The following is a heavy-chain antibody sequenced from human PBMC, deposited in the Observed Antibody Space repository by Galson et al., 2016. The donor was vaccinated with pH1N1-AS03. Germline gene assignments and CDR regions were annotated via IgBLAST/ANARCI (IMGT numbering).Heavy chain of an antibody. CDR3: SRGRYGDYESGYYYGMDV. J-gene: IGHJ6*02. Sequence: SLRLSCAAPGFSSSTIVHWVRQPPGKGLEWVAVISYDGRNQLYADSVKGRFAISRDTSKNTLFLQMNSLRPEDTAVYYCSRGRYGDYESGYYYGMDVWSQGTTVTVSS. V-gene: IGHV3-30*09. D-gene: IGHD4-17*01. CDR2: ISYDGRNQ. CDR1: GFSSSTIV.